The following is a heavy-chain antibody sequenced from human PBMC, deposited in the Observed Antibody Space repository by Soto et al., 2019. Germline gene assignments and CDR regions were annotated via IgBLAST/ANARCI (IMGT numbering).Heavy chain of an antibody. J-gene: IGHJ6*02. D-gene: IGHD6-13*01. V-gene: IGHV3-13*01. Sequence: VGSLRHSCASSGCTCSSYDMRWVRQAPGKGLEWVSAIGTAGDTYYPGSVKGRFTISRENAKNSLYLQMNSLRAEDTAVYYCARDRRIAAAGDYYYYYGMDVWGQGTTVTVSS. CDR1: GCTCSSYD. CDR3: ARDRRIAAAGDYYYYYGMDV. CDR2: IGTAGDT.